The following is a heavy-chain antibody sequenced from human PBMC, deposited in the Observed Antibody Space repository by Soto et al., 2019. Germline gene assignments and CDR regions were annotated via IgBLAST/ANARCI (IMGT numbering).Heavy chain of an antibody. J-gene: IGHJ4*02. CDR1: GGSISSYY. D-gene: IGHD5-12*01. V-gene: IGHV4-59*01. Sequence: SETLSLTCTVSGGSISSYYGSWIRQPPGKGLEWIGYIYYSGSTNYNPSLKSRVTISVDTSKNQFSLKLSSVTAADTAVYYCVRAYGGYADYWGQGALVTAPQ. CDR2: IYYSGST. CDR3: VRAYGGYADY.